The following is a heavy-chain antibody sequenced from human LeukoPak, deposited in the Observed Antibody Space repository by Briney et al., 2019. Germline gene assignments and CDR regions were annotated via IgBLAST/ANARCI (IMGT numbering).Heavy chain of an antibody. CDR1: GFTFSSNS. D-gene: IGHD3-10*01. J-gene: IGHJ4*02. V-gene: IGHV3-48*04. CDR3: VAYYYGS. Sequence: GGSLRLSCAASGFTFSSNSMNWVRQAPGKGLECVSYITSSSSSIYYADSVKGRFSVSRDNAKNSLYLQMKSLRAEDTAVYYCVAYYYGSWGQGTLVTVSS. CDR2: ITSSSSSI.